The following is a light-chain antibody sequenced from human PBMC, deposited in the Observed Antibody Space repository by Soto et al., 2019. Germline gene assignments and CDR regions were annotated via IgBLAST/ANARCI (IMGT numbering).Light chain of an antibody. V-gene: IGLV2-8*01. J-gene: IGLJ1*01. CDR3: SSYAGSSNV. CDR2: EVN. Sequence: QSALTQPPSASGSPGQSVAISCTGTSSDVGGYNYVSWYQQHPGKAPKLMIYEVNTRPSGVPDRFSDSKSGNTASLTVSGFQAEDEADYYCSSYAGSSNVFGTGTKLTVL. CDR1: SSDVGGYNY.